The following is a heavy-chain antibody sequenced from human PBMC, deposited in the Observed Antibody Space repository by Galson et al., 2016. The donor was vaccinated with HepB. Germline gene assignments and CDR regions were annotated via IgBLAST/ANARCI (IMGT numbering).Heavy chain of an antibody. V-gene: IGHV3-48*04. CDR2: ISSSRSTI. CDR3: ARDRYDILTGYYHGMDV. D-gene: IGHD3-9*01. CDR1: GFTLSTHS. J-gene: IGHJ6*02. Sequence: LRLSCAASGFTLSTHSINWVRQAPGKGLEWVSYISSSRSTIYYADSVKGRFTTSRDNAKHSVHLQMNSLRAEDTAVYYCARDRYDILTGYYHGMDVWGQGTTVTVSS.